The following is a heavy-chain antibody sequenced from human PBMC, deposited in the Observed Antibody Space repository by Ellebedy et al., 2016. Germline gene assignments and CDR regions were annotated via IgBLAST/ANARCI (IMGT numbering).Heavy chain of an antibody. CDR2: IWYDGSNK. Sequence: GGSLRLSCAASGFTFSSYGMHWVRQAPGKGLEWVALIWYDGSNKFYADSVKGRFTISRDNSKNTLYLHMNSLRAEDTDMFYCARDMRGTGYTSSLSFDYWGQGTLVTVSS. V-gene: IGHV3-33*01. CDR3: ARDMRGTGYTSSLSFDY. CDR1: GFTFSSYG. J-gene: IGHJ4*02. D-gene: IGHD6-13*01.